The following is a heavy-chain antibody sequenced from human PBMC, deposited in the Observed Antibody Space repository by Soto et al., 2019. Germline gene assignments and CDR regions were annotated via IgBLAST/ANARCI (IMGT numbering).Heavy chain of an antibody. CDR3: ARIQMATIQFNS. CDR1: GDSIRSGGNY. V-gene: IGHV4-31*03. J-gene: IGHJ5*01. D-gene: IGHD5-12*01. Sequence: SETLSLTCTVSGDSIRSGGNYWSLVRQHPGKGMEWIGYIYYSGRKYYNTSLKSRLTMSVATSKNQFSPRLSPVTAADTAVHYCARIQMATIQFNSWGQGTLVTVSS. CDR2: IYYSGRK.